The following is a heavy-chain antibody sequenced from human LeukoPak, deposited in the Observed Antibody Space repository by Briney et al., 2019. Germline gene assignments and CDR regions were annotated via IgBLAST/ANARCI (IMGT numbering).Heavy chain of an antibody. CDR3: ARGFYGSGSHFDY. CDR1: GGSISSGDYP. D-gene: IGHD3-10*01. Sequence: PSETLSLTCTVSGGSISSGDYPWSWIRQPPGKGLEWIGYIFHTGHTSYNPSLKSRVTISVDMSKNQIALKLSSVTAADTAVYYCARGFYGSGSHFDYWGQGSLVTVPS. CDR2: IFHTGHT. V-gene: IGHV4-30-2*01. J-gene: IGHJ4*02.